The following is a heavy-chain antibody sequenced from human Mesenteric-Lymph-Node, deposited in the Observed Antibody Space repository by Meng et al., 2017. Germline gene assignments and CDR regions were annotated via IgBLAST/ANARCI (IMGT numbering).Heavy chain of an antibody. CDR2: ISGSGSSI. V-gene: IGHV3-48*01. Sequence: GESLKISCAASGFTFSSYWMSWVRQAPGKGLEWVSYISGSGSSINYADSVKGRFIISRDNSKNTLYLQINSLRVEDTAIYYCARCYFDGSGRFDFWGQGTLVTVSS. CDR1: GFTFSSYW. D-gene: IGHD3-22*01. CDR3: ARCYFDGSGRFDF. J-gene: IGHJ4*02.